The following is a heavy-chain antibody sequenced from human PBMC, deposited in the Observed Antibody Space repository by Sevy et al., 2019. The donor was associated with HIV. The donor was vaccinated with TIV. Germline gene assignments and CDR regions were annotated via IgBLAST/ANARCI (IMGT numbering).Heavy chain of an antibody. V-gene: IGHV3-33*01. J-gene: IGHJ6*02. D-gene: IGHD3-16*01. CDR1: GFTFSSYG. CDR3: ARAGGGYYYGMDV. CDR2: IWYDGSNK. Sequence: GGSLRLSCAASGFTFSSYGMHWVRQAPGKGLEWVAVIWYDGSNKYYADSVKGRFTISRDNSKNTLYLQMNSLRAEDTAVYYCARAGGGYYYGMDVSGQGTTVTVSS.